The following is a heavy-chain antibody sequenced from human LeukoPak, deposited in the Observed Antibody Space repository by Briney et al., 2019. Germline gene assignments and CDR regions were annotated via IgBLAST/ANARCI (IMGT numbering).Heavy chain of an antibody. Sequence: SETLSLTCTVSGGSISTYCWSWIRQPAGKGLEWIGHICTSGSTNYNPSLKSRVTMSVDTSDNEFSLKLNSVTAADTAVYYCARTYDSPGYYSPDYYYMDVWGKGTTVTISS. V-gene: IGHV4-4*07. CDR1: GGSISTYC. CDR2: ICTSGST. D-gene: IGHD3-22*01. CDR3: ARTYDSPGYYSPDYYYMDV. J-gene: IGHJ6*03.